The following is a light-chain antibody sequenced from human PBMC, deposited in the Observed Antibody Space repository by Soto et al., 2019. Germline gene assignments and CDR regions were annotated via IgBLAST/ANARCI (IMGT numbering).Light chain of an antibody. J-gene: IGKJ4*01. CDR3: QYQGT. CDR2: DTS. CDR1: QSVGRRY. Sequence: IVLTQSPGILSLSPGERATLSCRASQSVGRRYLAWYQQKPGQDPMLLIYDTSERASDIPDRFSGSGSGTAFTLTIRRLVPEDFAVYYCQYQGTFGGGTKVEIK. V-gene: IGKV3-20*01.